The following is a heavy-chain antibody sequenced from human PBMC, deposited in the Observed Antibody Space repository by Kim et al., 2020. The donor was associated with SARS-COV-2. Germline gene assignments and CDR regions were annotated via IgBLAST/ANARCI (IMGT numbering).Heavy chain of an antibody. CDR1: GGSFSGYY. CDR3: ARGTRQWLVRGPYYYYMDV. J-gene: IGHJ6*03. D-gene: IGHD6-19*01. CDR2: INHSGST. Sequence: SETLSLTCAVYGGSFSGYYWSWIRQPPGKGLEWIGEINHSGSTNYNPSLKSRVIISVETSKNQFSLKLSSVTTADTAVYYCARGTRQWLVRGPYYYYMDVWGKGTTVTVSS. V-gene: IGHV4-34*01.